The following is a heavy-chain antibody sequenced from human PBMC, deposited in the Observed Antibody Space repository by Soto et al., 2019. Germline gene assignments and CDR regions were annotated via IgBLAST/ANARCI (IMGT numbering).Heavy chain of an antibody. Sequence: GGSLRLSCSASGFTFIIYAMHWVLQAPGKGLEYVSSISTNGGSTDYADSVKGRFTISRDNSKNTVYLQMSSLRAEDTAVYYCVKGEYYYDSSGYYPFDYWGQGTLVTVSS. CDR3: VKGEYYYDSSGYYPFDY. D-gene: IGHD3-22*01. V-gene: IGHV3-64D*06. J-gene: IGHJ4*02. CDR1: GFTFIIYA. CDR2: ISTNGGST.